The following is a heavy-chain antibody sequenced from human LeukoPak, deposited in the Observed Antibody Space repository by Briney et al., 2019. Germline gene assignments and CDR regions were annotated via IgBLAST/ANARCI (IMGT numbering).Heavy chain of an antibody. CDR1: GGSISTGGYY. D-gene: IGHD5-18*01. Sequence: PSETLSLTCTVSGGSISTGGYYWTWIRQHPGKGLEWIEYIYNSGTTYYNPSLESRVTISGDTSKNQFSLKLNSVTAADTAVYYCARTAGWSYGFDYWGQGTLVTVSS. CDR3: ARTAGWSYGFDY. CDR2: IYNSGTT. V-gene: IGHV4-31*03. J-gene: IGHJ4*02.